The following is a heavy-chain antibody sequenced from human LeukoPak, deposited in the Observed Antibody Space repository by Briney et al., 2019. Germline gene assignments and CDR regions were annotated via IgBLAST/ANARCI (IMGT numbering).Heavy chain of an antibody. D-gene: IGHD1-26*01. CDR3: ARAAFVGPTGLRYYYYMDV. V-gene: IGHV4-38-2*02. CDR2: IYHSGNT. Sequence: SETLSLTCTVSGYSVSSGFYWGWIRQPPGKGLEWVGIIYHSGNTYYNPSLKSRVTMSLDTSKNQFSLKLTSVTAADTAVYYCARAAFVGPTGLRYYYYMDVWGKGTTVTVSS. CDR1: GYSVSSGFY. J-gene: IGHJ6*03.